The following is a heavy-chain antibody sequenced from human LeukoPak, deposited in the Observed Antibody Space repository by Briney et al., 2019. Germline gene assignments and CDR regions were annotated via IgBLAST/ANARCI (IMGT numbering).Heavy chain of an antibody. D-gene: IGHD1-26*01. Sequence: TGGSLRLSCAASGFTFSNAWMTWIRQPAGKGLEWVGRMYLSGETNYNPSLKSRVTMSLDTSKNEFSLKLSSVTAADTAVYYCASQRSGSYSLYYYYGMDVWGQGTTVTVSS. V-gene: IGHV4-4*07. J-gene: IGHJ6*02. CDR2: MYLSGET. CDR1: GFTFSNAW. CDR3: ASQRSGSYSLYYYYGMDV.